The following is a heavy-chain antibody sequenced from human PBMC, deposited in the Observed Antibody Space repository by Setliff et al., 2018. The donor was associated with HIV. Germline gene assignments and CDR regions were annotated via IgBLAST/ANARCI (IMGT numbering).Heavy chain of an antibody. CDR1: GYNFITFG. V-gene: IGHV1-69*11. J-gene: IGHJ6*03. Sequence: ASVKVSCKASGYNFITFGINWVRQAPGQGLEWMGRIIPILGSIDHAQKFQGRLSITADESTGTAYMELSSLRFEDTAMYYCARLSGDNSGQPYYYYMDVWGKGTTVTVSS. CDR2: IIPILGSI. D-gene: IGHD3-22*01. CDR3: ARLSGDNSGQPYYYYMDV.